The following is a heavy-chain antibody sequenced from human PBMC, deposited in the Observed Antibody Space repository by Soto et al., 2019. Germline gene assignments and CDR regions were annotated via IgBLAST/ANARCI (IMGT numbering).Heavy chain of an antibody. J-gene: IGHJ5*02. CDR3: AFQPRYYDIVS. V-gene: IGHV1-69*13. CDR1: GGTFSSYA. Sequence: ASVKASCKASGGTFSSYAISWVQQAPGQGLEWMGGIIPIFGTANYALKFQGRVTITADESTSTAYMELSSLRSEDRAVYYCAFQPRYYDIVSWGQGTLVTVSS. D-gene: IGHD3-9*01. CDR2: IIPIFGTA.